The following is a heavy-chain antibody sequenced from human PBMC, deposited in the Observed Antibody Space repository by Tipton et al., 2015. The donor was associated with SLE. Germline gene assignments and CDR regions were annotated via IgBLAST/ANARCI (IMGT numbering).Heavy chain of an antibody. CDR3: ARRGIAVAGIHWYFDL. J-gene: IGHJ2*01. CDR2: IYHSGST. V-gene: IGHV4-59*08. D-gene: IGHD6-19*01. Sequence: TLSLTCTVSGGSISSYYWSWIRQPPGKGLEWIGSIYHSGSTYYNPSLKSRVTISVDTSKNQFSLKLSSVTAADTAVYYCARRGIAVAGIHWYFDLWGRGTLVTVSS. CDR1: GGSISSYY.